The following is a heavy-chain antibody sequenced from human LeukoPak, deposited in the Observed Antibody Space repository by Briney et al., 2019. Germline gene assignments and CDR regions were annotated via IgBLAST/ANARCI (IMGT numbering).Heavy chain of an antibody. V-gene: IGHV1-3*01. J-gene: IGHJ4*02. CDR3: ARDDYYDSSGWGYFDY. Sequence: ASVKVSCKASGYTFTSYAMHWVRQAPGQRLEWMGWINAGNDNTKYSQKFQGRVTITRDTSASTAYMELSSLRSEDTAVYYCARDDYYDSSGWGYFDYWGQGTLVTVSS. CDR2: INAGNDNT. D-gene: IGHD3-22*01. CDR1: GYTFTSYA.